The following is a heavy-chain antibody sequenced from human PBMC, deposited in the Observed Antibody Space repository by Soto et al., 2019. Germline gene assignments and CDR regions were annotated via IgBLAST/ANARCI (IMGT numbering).Heavy chain of an antibody. V-gene: IGHV4-34*01. Sequence: SETLSLTCAVYGGSFSCYYWSWIRQPPGKGLEWIGEINHSGSTNYNPSLKSRVTISVDTSKNQFSLKLSSVTAADTATYYCAHRLGSRGSFDYWGQGSLVTVSS. CDR1: GGSFSCYY. J-gene: IGHJ4*02. CDR3: AHRLGSRGSFDY. CDR2: INHSGST. D-gene: IGHD6-25*01.